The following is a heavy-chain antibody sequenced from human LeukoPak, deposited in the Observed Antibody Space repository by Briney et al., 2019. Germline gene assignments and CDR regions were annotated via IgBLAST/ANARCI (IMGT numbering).Heavy chain of an antibody. Sequence: RAGGSLRLSCAASTINISDYGMDWVRQAPGRGLEWVSTINPTGVRTYYADSVRGRFTISRDNSKNTVFLQINSLRVEDTAIYCCARDQPHAASWFDPWGQGTLVTVSS. CDR1: TINISDYG. V-gene: IGHV3-23*01. CDR3: ARDQPHAASWFDP. J-gene: IGHJ5*02. D-gene: IGHD2-2*01. CDR2: INPTGVRT.